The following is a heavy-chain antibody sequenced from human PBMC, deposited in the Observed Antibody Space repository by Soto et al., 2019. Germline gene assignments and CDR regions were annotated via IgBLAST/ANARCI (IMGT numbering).Heavy chain of an antibody. D-gene: IGHD6-19*01. CDR3: AKSIAVAGRAYYYYGMDV. CDR1: GGSISSYY. V-gene: IGHV4-59*01. CDR2: IYYSGRT. J-gene: IGHJ6*02. Sequence: SETLSLTCTVSGGSISSYYWSWIRKPPGKGMEWIGYIYYSGRTNYNPSLKSRVTISVDTSKNQFSLKLSSVTAADTAVYYCAKSIAVAGRAYYYYGMDVWGQGTTVTVSS.